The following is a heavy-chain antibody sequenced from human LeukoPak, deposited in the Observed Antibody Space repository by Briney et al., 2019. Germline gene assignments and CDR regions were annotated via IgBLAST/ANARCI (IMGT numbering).Heavy chain of an antibody. CDR2: ISSSSAYI. CDR1: GFTVSSNY. J-gene: IGHJ4*02. V-gene: IGHV3-21*01. D-gene: IGHD3-9*01. Sequence: GGSLRLSCAASGFTVSSNYMSWVRQAPGKGLEWVSSISSSSAYINYADSVKGRFTISRDNAKNSLYLQMNSLRAEDTAVYYCARVDYDVSTGYQNYFEFWGQGTLVTVSS. CDR3: ARVDYDVSTGYQNYFEF.